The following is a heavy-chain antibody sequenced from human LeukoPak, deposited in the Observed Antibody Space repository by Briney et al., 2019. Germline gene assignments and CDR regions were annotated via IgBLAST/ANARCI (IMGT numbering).Heavy chain of an antibody. CDR2: IYYSGST. Sequence: SETLSLTCTVSGGSISSGGYYWSWIRQHPGKGLEWIGYIYYSGSTYYNPSLKSRVTISVDTSKNQFSLKLSSVTAADTAVYYCAREKGLGEFLILSWGQGTLVTVSS. V-gene: IGHV4-31*03. D-gene: IGHD3-10*01. CDR3: AREKGLGEFLILS. J-gene: IGHJ4*02. CDR1: GGSISSGGYY.